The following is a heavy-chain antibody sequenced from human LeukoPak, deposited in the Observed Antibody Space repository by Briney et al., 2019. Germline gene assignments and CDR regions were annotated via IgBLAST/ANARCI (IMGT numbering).Heavy chain of an antibody. CDR3: ARARVDYAAGSYAPLFDY. D-gene: IGHD3-10*01. Sequence: ASVKVSCKASGYTCTGYYMHWVRQAPGQGLEWMGWSNPNSGYTTYTQKFQGRVIMTRDTSISTAYMELSRLTSDDTAVYYCARARVDYAAGSYAPLFDYWGQGTLVTVPS. J-gene: IGHJ4*02. V-gene: IGHV1-2*02. CDR1: GYTCTGYY. CDR2: SNPNSGYT.